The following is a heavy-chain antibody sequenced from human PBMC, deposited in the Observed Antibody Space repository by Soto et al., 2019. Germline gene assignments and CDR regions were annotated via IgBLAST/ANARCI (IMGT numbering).Heavy chain of an antibody. CDR1: GGSISSYY. D-gene: IGHD3-10*01. J-gene: IGHJ4*02. CDR2: IYYSGST. CDR3: ARLWGWFGDY. V-gene: IGHV4-59*08. Sequence: QVQLQESGPGLVKPSETLSLTCTVSGGSISSYYWSWIRQPPGKGLEWIGYIYYSGSTNSNPSLKSRGTISVDTSKSQFSLKLGSVTAADTAVYCCARLWGWFGDYWGQGTLVTVSS.